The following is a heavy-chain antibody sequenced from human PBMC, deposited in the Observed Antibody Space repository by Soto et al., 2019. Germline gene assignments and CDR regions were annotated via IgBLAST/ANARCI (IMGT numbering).Heavy chain of an antibody. Sequence: SETLSLTCTVPGGSGSSGSYYWSWNRQSPGKGLEWIGYIYYSGSTNSNPSLKSRVTISVDTSKNQFSLKLSSVSAADTAVYYCARESSSWDLQYYYGMDVWGQGTTVTVSS. J-gene: IGHJ6*02. V-gene: IGHV4-61*01. CDR2: IYYSGST. D-gene: IGHD6-13*01. CDR3: ARESSSWDLQYYYGMDV. CDR1: GGSGSSGSYY.